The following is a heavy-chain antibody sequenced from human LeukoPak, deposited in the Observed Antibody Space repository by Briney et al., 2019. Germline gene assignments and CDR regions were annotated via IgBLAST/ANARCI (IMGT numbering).Heavy chain of an antibody. J-gene: IGHJ4*02. D-gene: IGHD4-11*01. V-gene: IGHV3-30*01. CDR1: GFTFSSYA. CDR2: KSYDGSNK. Sequence: GRSLRLSCAASGFTFSSYAMHWVRQAPGKGLEWVAVKSYDGSNKYYADSVKGRFTISRDNSKNTLYLQMNSLRAEDTAVYYCARDQSTTVEGGAFDYWGQGTLVTVSS. CDR3: ARDQSTTVEGGAFDY.